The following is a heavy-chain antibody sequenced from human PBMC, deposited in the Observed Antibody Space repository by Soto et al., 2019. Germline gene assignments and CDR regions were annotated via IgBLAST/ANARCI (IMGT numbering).Heavy chain of an antibody. CDR1: GYTFTIYG. J-gene: IGHJ4*02. V-gene: IGHV1-18*04. CDR3: ARASPGSPDGDFDY. D-gene: IGHD1-26*01. Sequence: ASVKAACKASGYTFTIYGISWVRQAPGKGLEWMGWISADNGNTNYAQKLEVTVTMTTETSTSTAYMELRRLRSDDTAVYYCARASPGSPDGDFDYWGTGTLVTVS. CDR2: ISADNGNT.